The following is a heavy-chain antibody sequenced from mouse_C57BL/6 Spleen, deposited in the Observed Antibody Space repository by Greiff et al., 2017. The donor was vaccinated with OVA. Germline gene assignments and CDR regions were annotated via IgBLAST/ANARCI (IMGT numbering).Heavy chain of an antibody. V-gene: IGHV2-6-1*01. CDR3: ARHEVGRAFFAY. D-gene: IGHD3-3*01. J-gene: IGHJ3*01. CDR1: GFSLTSYG. Sequence: VQLQQSGPGLVAPSQSLSITCTVSGFSLTSYGVHWVRQPPGKGLEWLVVIWSDGSTTYNSALKSRLSISKDNSKSQVFLKMNSLQTDDTAMYYCARHEVGRAFFAYWGQGTLVTVSA. CDR2: IWSDGST.